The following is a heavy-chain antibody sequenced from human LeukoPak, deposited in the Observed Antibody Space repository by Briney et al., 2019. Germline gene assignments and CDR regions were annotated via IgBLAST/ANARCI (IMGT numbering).Heavy chain of an antibody. CDR2: ISSSGNYI. V-gene: IGHV3-21*01. J-gene: IGHJ3*02. D-gene: IGHD6-13*01. Sequence: PGGSLRLSCAASGFTFSSYSMNWVRQAPGKGLERVSSISSSGNYIYYADSVKGRFAISRDNAKNSLYLQMNSLRAEDTAVYYCARDPFSSSWYGAFDIWGQGTMVTVSS. CDR1: GFTFSSYS. CDR3: ARDPFSSSWYGAFDI.